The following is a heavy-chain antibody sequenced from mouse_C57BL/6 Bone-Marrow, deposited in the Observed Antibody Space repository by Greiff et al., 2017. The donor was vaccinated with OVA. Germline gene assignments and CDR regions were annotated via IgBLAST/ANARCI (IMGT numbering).Heavy chain of an antibody. CDR2: ISDGGSYT. CDR3: RGLMSTTGGVDY. J-gene: IGHJ2*01. D-gene: IGHD2-4*01. V-gene: IGHV5-4*03. Sequence: DVMLVESGGGLVKPGGSLKLSCAASGFTFSSYAMSWVRQTPEKRLEWVATISDGGSYTYYPDNVKGRFTISRDNAKNNLYLQMSHLKSEDTAMYYCRGLMSTTGGVDYWGQGTTLTVSS. CDR1: GFTFSSYA.